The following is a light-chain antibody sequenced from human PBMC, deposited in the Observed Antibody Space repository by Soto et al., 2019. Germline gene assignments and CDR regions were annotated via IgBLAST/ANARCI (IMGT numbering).Light chain of an antibody. J-gene: IGKJ5*01. CDR1: QSVSSK. CDR2: GAS. Sequence: EIVMTQSPATLSVSPGERATVSCRASQSVSSKLAWSQQKPGQAPRILIYGASTRANGIQARFSGSGSGTEFTLTISSLQSEDFAVYYCQQYNNWPPITFGQGTRLEIK. V-gene: IGKV3-15*01. CDR3: QQYNNWPPIT.